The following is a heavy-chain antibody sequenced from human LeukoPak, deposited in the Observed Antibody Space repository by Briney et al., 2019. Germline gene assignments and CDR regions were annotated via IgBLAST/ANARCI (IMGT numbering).Heavy chain of an antibody. Sequence: SETLSLTCTVSGGSISSYYWSWIRQPPGKGLEWIGYIYHSGSTNYNPSLKSRVTISVDTSKNQFSLKLSSVTAADTAVYYCARSLSGLDSGDRWGQGTLVTVSS. CDR1: GGSISSYY. J-gene: IGHJ5*02. D-gene: IGHD5-12*01. V-gene: IGHV4-59*12. CDR2: IYHSGST. CDR3: ARSLSGLDSGDR.